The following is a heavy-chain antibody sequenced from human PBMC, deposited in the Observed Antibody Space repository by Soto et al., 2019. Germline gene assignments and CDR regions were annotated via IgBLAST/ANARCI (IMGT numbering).Heavy chain of an antibody. Sequence: MCGVLKTPGMGLEWVANINRDGSDSYYVDSVKGRFTISRDNANNSAYLQMNSLRAEDSAVYFCTRGPIPREQYGFGIRAQGCLGSVSS. J-gene: IGHJ4*02. CDR3: TRGPIPREQYGFGI. V-gene: IGHV3-7*01. CDR2: INRDGSDS. D-gene: IGHD1-26*01.